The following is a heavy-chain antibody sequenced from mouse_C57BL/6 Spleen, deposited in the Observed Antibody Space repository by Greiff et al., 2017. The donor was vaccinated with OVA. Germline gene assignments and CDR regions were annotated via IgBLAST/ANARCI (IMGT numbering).Heavy chain of an antibody. V-gene: IGHV1-4*01. CDR3: ARWGAVDY. CDR2: INPSSGYT. J-gene: IGHJ2*01. Sequence: VQLQESGAELARPGASVKMSCKASGYTFTSYTMHWVKQRPGQGLEWIGYINPSSGYTKYNQKFKDKATLTADKSSSTAYMQLSSLTSEDSAVYYCARWGAVDYWGQGTTLTVSS. D-gene: IGHD3-3*01. CDR1: GYTFTSYT.